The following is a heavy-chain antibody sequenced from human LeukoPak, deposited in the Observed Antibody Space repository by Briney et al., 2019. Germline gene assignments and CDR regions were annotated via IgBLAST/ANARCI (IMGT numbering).Heavy chain of an antibody. V-gene: IGHV3-66*01. CDR1: GFTVSSNY. CDR3: ASSWFGEEDAFDI. J-gene: IGHJ3*02. Sequence: PGGSLRLSCAASGFTVSSNYMSWVRQAPGKGLEWVSVIYSGGSTYYADSVKGRFTISRDNSKNTLYLQMNSLRAEDTAVYYCASSWFGEEDAFDIWGQGTMVTVSS. D-gene: IGHD3-10*01. CDR2: IYSGGST.